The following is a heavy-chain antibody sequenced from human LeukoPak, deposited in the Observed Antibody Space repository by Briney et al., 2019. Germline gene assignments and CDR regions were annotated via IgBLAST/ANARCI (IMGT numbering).Heavy chain of an antibody. V-gene: IGHV3-66*02. Sequence: GGSLRLSCAASGFTVSGNYMSWVRQAPGKGLEWVSVIYSGGSIYYADSVKGRFTISRDNSKNTLYLQKNSLRAEDTAVYYCARSYYDSSGYYPGAFDIWGQGTMVTVSS. D-gene: IGHD3-22*01. CDR3: ARSYYDSSGYYPGAFDI. J-gene: IGHJ3*02. CDR1: GFTVSGNY. CDR2: IYSGGSI.